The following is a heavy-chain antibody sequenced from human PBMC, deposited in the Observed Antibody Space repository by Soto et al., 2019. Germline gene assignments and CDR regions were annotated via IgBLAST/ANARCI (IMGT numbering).Heavy chain of an antibody. V-gene: IGHV5-10-1*01. CDR2: IDPSDSQT. D-gene: IGHD3-22*01. J-gene: IGHJ4*02. CDR3: ARQIYDSDTGPNFQYYFDS. CDR1: GYSFAGYW. Sequence: GESLKISCNGSGYSFAGYWLTWVRQKPGKGLEWMGRIDPSDSQTYYSPSFRGHVTISVTKSITTVFLQWSSLRASDSAMYYCARQIYDSDTGPNFQYYFDSWGQGTPVTVSS.